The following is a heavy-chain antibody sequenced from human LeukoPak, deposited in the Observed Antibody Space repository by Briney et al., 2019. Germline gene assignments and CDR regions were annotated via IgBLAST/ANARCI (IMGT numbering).Heavy chain of an antibody. V-gene: IGHV4-61*02. Sequence: SQTLSLTCTVSGGSISSGSYYWSWIRQPAGKGLEWIGRIYTSGSTNYNPSLKSRVTISVDMSKNQFSLKLSSVTAADTAVYYCARARYNWNGNWFDPWGQGTLVTVSS. D-gene: IGHD1-1*01. CDR1: GGSISSGSYY. J-gene: IGHJ5*02. CDR3: ARARYNWNGNWFDP. CDR2: IYTSGST.